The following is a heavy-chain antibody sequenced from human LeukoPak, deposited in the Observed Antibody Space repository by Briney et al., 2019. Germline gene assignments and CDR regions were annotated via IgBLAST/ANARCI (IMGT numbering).Heavy chain of an antibody. CDR2: INHSGST. V-gene: IGHV4-34*01. Sequence: SETLSLTCAVYGGSFSGYYWSWIRQPPGKGLEWIGEINHSGSTNNNPSLKSRVTISVDTSLKLSSVTAADTAVYYCARGNMYYYYMDVWGKGTTVTVSS. CDR1: GGSFSGYY. J-gene: IGHJ6*03. CDR3: ARGNMYYYYMDV.